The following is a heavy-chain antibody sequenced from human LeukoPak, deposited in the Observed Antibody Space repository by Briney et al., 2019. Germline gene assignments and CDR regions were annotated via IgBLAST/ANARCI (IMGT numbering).Heavy chain of an antibody. D-gene: IGHD3-22*01. CDR3: AKDRPFHYYYDSSAPFDC. V-gene: IGHV3-23*01. CDR1: GFTFSSYA. J-gene: IGHJ4*02. CDR2: ISGSGGST. Sequence: PGGSLRLSCAASGFTFSSYAMSWVRQAPGKGLEWVSAISGSGGSTYYADPVKGRFTISRDNSKNTLYLQMNSLRAEDTAVYYCAKDRPFHYYYDSSAPFDCWGQGTLVTVSS.